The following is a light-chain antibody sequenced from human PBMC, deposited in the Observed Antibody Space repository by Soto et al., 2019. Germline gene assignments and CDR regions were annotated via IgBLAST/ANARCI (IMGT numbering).Light chain of an antibody. V-gene: IGKV3-20*01. J-gene: IGKJ1*01. Sequence: EIVLTQSTGTLSLSPGERATLSCRASQSVSNNYLAWYQQKPGQAPRLLIYGASSRATGIPDRFTGSGSGTDFSLTISRLEPEDFAVYHCQQYGSSRWTFGQGTKVEIK. CDR2: GAS. CDR1: QSVSNNY. CDR3: QQYGSSRWT.